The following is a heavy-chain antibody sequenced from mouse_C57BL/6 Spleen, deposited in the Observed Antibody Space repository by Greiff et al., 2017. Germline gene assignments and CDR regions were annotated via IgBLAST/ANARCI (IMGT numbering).Heavy chain of an antibody. CDR3: ARGGNYYFDY. CDR2: IYPGDGDT. CDR1: GYAFSSSW. D-gene: IGHD2-1*01. V-gene: IGHV1-82*01. J-gene: IGHJ2*01. Sequence: VQPGASVKISCQASGYAFSSSWMYWVKQRPGKGLEWIGRIYPGDGDTNYNGKFKGKATLTADKSSSTAYMQLSSLTSEDSAVYFCARGGNYYFDYWGQGTTLTVSS.